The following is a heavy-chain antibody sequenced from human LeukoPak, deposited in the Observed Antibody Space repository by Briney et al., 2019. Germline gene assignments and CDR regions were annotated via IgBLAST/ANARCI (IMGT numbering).Heavy chain of an antibody. Sequence: ASMKVSCKASGYTFTNFGISWVRQAPGQGLEWMGWVSAYNGNTNYAQKLQGRVTMTTDTPTSTAYMELSSLRSEDTAVYYCARGSSNPGYSYGLNVWGQGTTVTVSS. D-gene: IGHD4-4*01. J-gene: IGHJ6*02. V-gene: IGHV1-18*01. CDR2: VSAYNGNT. CDR3: ARGSSNPGYSYGLNV. CDR1: GYTFTNFG.